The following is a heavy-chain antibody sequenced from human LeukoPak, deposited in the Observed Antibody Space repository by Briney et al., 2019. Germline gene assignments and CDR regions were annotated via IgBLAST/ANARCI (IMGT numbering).Heavy chain of an antibody. CDR2: ISGRGGST. CDR3: AKLVGATIYYYYGMDV. J-gene: IGHJ6*02. Sequence: PGGSLRLSCAASVFTFSSYAMSWVRQAPGKGLEWVSAISGRGGSTYYADSVKGRFTISRDNSKNTLYLQMNNMRAEETAVYYCAKLVGATIYYYYGMDVWGQGTTVTVSS. V-gene: IGHV3-23*01. D-gene: IGHD1-26*01. CDR1: VFTFSSYA.